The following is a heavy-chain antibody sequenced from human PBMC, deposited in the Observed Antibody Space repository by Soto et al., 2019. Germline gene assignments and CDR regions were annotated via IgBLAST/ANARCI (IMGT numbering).Heavy chain of an antibody. CDR2: ISDSGGSP. J-gene: IGHJ4*01. CDR1: EVTISSYT. Sequence: PGVSLRVSCAAAEVTISSYTMAWISKAPGKGLEWVSAISDSGGSPYYADSVQGRFTISRDNSKNTLFLLMNSLRAEDTATYYCTKARCSGNPCYVPDYWGHGTLVTVSS. V-gene: IGHV3-23*01. D-gene: IGHD2-15*01. CDR3: TKARCSGNPCYVPDY.